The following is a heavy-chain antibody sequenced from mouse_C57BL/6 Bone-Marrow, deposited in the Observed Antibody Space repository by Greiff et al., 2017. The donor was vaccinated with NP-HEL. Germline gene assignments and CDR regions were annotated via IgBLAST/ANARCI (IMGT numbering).Heavy chain of an antibody. Sequence: EVKLQESGPGLVKPSQSLSLTCSVTGYSITSGYYWNWIRQFPGNKLEWMGYISYDGSNNYNPSLKNRISITRDTSKNQFFLKLNSVTTEDTATYYCARVFYDGYYRDYWGQGTTLTVSS. CDR1: GYSITSGYY. D-gene: IGHD2-3*01. V-gene: IGHV3-6*01. J-gene: IGHJ2*01. CDR2: ISYDGSN. CDR3: ARVFYDGYYRDY.